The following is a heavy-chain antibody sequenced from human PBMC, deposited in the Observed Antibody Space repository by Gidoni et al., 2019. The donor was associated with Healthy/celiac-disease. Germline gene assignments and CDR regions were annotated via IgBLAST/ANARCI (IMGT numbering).Heavy chain of an antibody. CDR3: ARDFGGYQTLDY. Sequence: QVQLVQSGAEVKKPGASGKVSCKAAGYTFTSCGISWVRQAPGQGLEWMGWISAYNGNTNYALKLQGRVTMTTETSTSTGYMALRSLRSYDTAVYYCARDFGGYQTLDYWGQGTLVTVSS. CDR2: ISAYNGNT. D-gene: IGHD3-16*02. V-gene: IGHV1-18*01. J-gene: IGHJ4*02. CDR1: GYTFTSCG.